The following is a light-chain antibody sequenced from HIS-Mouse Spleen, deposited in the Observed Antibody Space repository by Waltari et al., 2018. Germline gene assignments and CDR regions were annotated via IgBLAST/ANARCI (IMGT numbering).Light chain of an antibody. CDR1: ALPIKY. V-gene: IGLV3-10*01. Sequence: SYELTQPPSVSVSPGQTARITCSGAALPIKYAYWYPQKSGQAPVLVIYEDSERPSGIPGRVSGSSSGTMATLSSSGARVEDEADYYCYSTDSNGSHRVFGGGTKLTVL. CDR2: EDS. CDR3: YSTDSNGSHRV. J-gene: IGLJ2*01.